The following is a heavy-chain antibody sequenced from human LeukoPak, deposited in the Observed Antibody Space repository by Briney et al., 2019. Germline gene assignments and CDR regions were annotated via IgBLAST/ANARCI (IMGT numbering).Heavy chain of an antibody. D-gene: IGHD1-26*01. CDR3: ARDHLESGPEYFQH. CDR2: IYYSGST. CDR1: GGSISSSSYY. Sequence: PSETLSLACTVSGGSISSSSYYWGWIRRPPGKGLEWIGSIYYSGSTYYNPSLKSRVTISVDTSKNQFSLKLSSVTAEDTAVYYCARDHLESGPEYFQHWGQGTLVTVSS. V-gene: IGHV4-39*07. J-gene: IGHJ1*01.